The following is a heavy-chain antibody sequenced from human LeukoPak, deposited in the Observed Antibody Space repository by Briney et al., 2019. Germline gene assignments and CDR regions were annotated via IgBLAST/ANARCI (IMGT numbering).Heavy chain of an antibody. CDR1: GYTFTSYY. V-gene: IGHV1-46*01. Sequence: ASVKVSCKASGYTFTSYYMHWVRQAPGQGLEWMGIINPSGGSTSYAQKFQGRVTMTRDMSTSTVYMELSSLRSEDTAVYYCARGFYYDSSGYYDLTLFDYWGQGTLVTVSS. J-gene: IGHJ4*02. D-gene: IGHD3-22*01. CDR3: ARGFYYDSSGYYDLTLFDY. CDR2: INPSGGST.